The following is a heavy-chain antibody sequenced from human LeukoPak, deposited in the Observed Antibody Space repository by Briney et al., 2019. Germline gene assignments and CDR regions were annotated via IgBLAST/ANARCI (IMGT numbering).Heavy chain of an antibody. J-gene: IGHJ4*02. Sequence: VKVSCKASGYTFTSYGISWVRQAPGQGLEWMGWISAYNGNTNYAQKLQGRVTMTTDTSTSTVYMELRSLRSDDTAVYYCARDRRIVGATGLFDYWGQGTLVTVSS. V-gene: IGHV1-18*01. CDR3: ARDRRIVGATGLFDY. CDR1: GYTFTSYG. CDR2: ISAYNGNT. D-gene: IGHD1-26*01.